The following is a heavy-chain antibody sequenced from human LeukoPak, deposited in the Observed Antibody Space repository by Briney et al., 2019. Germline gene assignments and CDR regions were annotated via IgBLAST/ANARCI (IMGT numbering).Heavy chain of an antibody. CDR3: AREPYDFWSGYYTYYYYYGMDV. CDR1: GFTFSDYY. CDR2: ISSSGSTI. D-gene: IGHD3-3*01. J-gene: IGHJ6*02. V-gene: IGHV3-11*01. Sequence: GSLRLSCAASGFTFSDYYVSWIRQAPGKGLEWVSYISSSGSTIYYADSVKGRFTISRDNAKNSLYLQMNSLRAEDTAVYYCAREPYDFWSGYYTYYYYYGMDVWGQGTTVTVSS.